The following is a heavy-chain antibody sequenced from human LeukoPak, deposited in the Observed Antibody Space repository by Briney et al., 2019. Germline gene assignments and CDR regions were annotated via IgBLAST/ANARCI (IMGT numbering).Heavy chain of an antibody. J-gene: IGHJ3*02. CDR1: GGSFSSHA. CDR2: IIPIASTI. Sequence: SVKVSCKASGGSFSSHAITWVRQARGQGLEWMGGIIPIASTINYAQKFQGRVTITADESTSTAYMELTSLRSEDTAVYYCATGGMYSYGFTSIGFDIWGQGTMVNVSS. CDR3: ATGGMYSYGFTSIGFDI. V-gene: IGHV1-69*01. D-gene: IGHD5-18*01.